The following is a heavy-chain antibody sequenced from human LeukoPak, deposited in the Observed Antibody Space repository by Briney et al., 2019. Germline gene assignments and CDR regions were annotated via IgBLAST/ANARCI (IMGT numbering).Heavy chain of an antibody. V-gene: IGHV1-46*03. J-gene: IGHJ4*02. Sequence: GASVKVSCKASGYTFINYYMHWVLQAPGQGLEWMGIINPSGGSTSYAQNFQGRVTMTRDTSTSTVYMDLSSLRSEDTAVYYCARGSTGTTFDYWGQGTLVTVSS. CDR2: INPSGGST. CDR3: ARGSTGTTFDY. D-gene: IGHD1-7*01. CDR1: GYTFINYY.